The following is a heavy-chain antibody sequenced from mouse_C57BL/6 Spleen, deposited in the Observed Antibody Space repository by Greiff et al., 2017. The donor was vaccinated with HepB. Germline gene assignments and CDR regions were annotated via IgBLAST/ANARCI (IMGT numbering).Heavy chain of an antibody. Sequence: EVQGVESGGGLVKPGGSLKLSCAASGFTFRAYGMHWVRQAPEKGLEWVAYISSGSSTIYYADTVKGRFTIARANAKNTLFLQMTSLRSEDTAMYYCARPYYDYDFYAMDYWGQGTSVTVSS. J-gene: IGHJ4*01. CDR3: ARPYYDYDFYAMDY. CDR1: GFTFRAYG. V-gene: IGHV5-17*01. CDR2: ISSGSSTI. D-gene: IGHD2-4*01.